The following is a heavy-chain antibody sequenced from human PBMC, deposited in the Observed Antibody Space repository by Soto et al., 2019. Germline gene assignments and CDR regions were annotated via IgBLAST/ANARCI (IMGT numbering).Heavy chain of an antibody. Sequence: EVQLLESGGGLVQPGGSLRLSCAASGFTFSSYAMSWVRQAPGKGLEWVSAISGSGGSTYYADSVKGRFTISRDNSKNTLHLQINSLRADDTAVYYCAKADIVVVVADFDYWGQGTLVTVSS. V-gene: IGHV3-23*01. J-gene: IGHJ4*02. CDR3: AKADIVVVVADFDY. CDR1: GFTFSSYA. D-gene: IGHD2-15*01. CDR2: ISGSGGST.